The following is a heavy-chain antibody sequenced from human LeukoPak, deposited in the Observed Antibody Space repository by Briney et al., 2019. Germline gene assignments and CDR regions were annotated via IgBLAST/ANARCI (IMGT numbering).Heavy chain of an antibody. CDR3: ARGGRYCSGGSCWAFDY. V-gene: IGHV4-39*07. CDR2: IYYSGSA. D-gene: IGHD2-15*01. CDR1: GGSISSSSYY. J-gene: IGHJ4*02. Sequence: SETLSLTCTVSGGSISSSSYYWGWIRQPPGKGLEWIGSIYYSGSAYYNPSLKSRVTISVDTSKNQFSLKLSSVTAADTAVYYCARGGRYCSGGSCWAFDYWGQGTLVTVSS.